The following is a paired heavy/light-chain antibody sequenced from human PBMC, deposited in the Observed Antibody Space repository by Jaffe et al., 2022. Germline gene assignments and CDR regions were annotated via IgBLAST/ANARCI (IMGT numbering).Light chain of an antibody. CDR1: ESLTHSDGNTY. Sequence: DIVMTQTPLSSPVTLGQPASISCRSSESLTHSDGNTYLSWLQQRPGQPPRLLIYKVSTRFSGVPDRFSGSGAGTDFTLKISRVEAEDVGVYYCMQATQPYTFGPGTKLEIK. CDR2: KVS. CDR3: MQATQPYT. J-gene: IGKJ2*01. V-gene: IGKV2-24*01.
Heavy chain of an antibody. CDR2: VSTYNGDT. V-gene: IGHV1-18*01. Sequence: QVQLVQSGAEVKKPGASVKVSCKASGYTFNNYAISWVRQAPGQGLEWMGWVSTYNGDTNYARKFQDRVTMTTDTSTSTAYMDLRSLRSDDTAIYYCARDVDFGEHSSFYYYYMDVWGKGTTVTVSS. D-gene: IGHD4-17*01. CDR1: GYTFNNYA. CDR3: ARDVDFGEHSSFYYYYMDV. J-gene: IGHJ6*03.